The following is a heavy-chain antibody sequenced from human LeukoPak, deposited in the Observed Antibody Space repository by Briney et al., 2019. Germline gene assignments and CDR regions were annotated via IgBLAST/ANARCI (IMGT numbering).Heavy chain of an antibody. CDR3: ARDRGRGYSGYDDSFDP. CDR2: IGDNGGDT. J-gene: IGHJ5*02. V-gene: IGHV3-23*01. CDR1: GFTFNNFA. D-gene: IGHD5-12*01. Sequence: QPGGSLRLSCAASGFTFNNFAMSWVRQAPGKGLEWVSAIGDNGGDTKYAASVKGRFTIYRDNSRNTLYLQMNSLRAEDTAVYYCARDRGRGYSGYDDSFDPWGQGTLVTVSS.